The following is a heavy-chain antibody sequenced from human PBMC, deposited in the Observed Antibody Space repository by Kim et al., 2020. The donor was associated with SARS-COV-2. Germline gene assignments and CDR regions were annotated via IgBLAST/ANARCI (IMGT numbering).Heavy chain of an antibody. CDR1: GFTFSDYY. D-gene: IGHD6-19*01. J-gene: IGHJ6*02. CDR3: ARLGYSSGWTTEYYYYYYGMDV. V-gene: IGHV3-11*03. Sequence: GGSLRLSCAASGFTFSDYYMSWIRQAPGKGLEWVSYISSSSSYTNYADPVKGRFTISRDNAKNSLYLQMNSLRAEDTAVYYCARLGYSSGWTTEYYYYYYGMDVWGQGTTVTVSS. CDR2: ISSSSSYT.